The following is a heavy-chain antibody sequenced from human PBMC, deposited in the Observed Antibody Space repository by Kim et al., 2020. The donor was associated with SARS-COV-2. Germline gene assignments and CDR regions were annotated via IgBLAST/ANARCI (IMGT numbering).Heavy chain of an antibody. D-gene: IGHD6-13*01. Sequence: GGSLRLSCAASGFTFSSYWMSWVRQAPGKGLEWVANIKQDGSEKYYVDSVKGRFTISRDNAKNSLYLQMNSLRAEDTAVYYCARDFLSSSWTGVGYWGQGTLVTVSS. CDR1: GFTFSSYW. CDR2: IKQDGSEK. V-gene: IGHV3-7*01. J-gene: IGHJ4*02. CDR3: ARDFLSSSWTGVGY.